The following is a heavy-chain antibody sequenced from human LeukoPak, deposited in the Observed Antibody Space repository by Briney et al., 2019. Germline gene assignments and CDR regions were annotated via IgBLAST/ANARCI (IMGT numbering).Heavy chain of an antibody. J-gene: IGHJ6*02. CDR3: ARDGGSGTSSENSYYYGMDV. Sequence: GGSLRLSCAASGFTVSRTCMSWVRQAPGKGLEWVSFIYSGDITYYPDSVKGRFTISRDNSKNTLYLQMNSLRAEDTAVYYCARDGGSGTSSENSYYYGMDVWGQGTAVTVSS. V-gene: IGHV3-53*01. CDR1: GFTVSRTC. D-gene: IGHD3-10*01. CDR2: IYSGDIT.